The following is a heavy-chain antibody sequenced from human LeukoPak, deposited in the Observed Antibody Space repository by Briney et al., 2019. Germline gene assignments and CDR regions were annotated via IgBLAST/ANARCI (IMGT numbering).Heavy chain of an antibody. V-gene: IGHV3-30-3*01. CDR2: ISYDASNQ. D-gene: IGHD6-25*01. J-gene: IGHJ4*02. CDR3: AREFSSRQFDN. CDR1: GFTFSSYA. Sequence: PGGSLRLSCAASGFTFSSYAMSWVRQTPGKGLEWVAVISYDASNQYYADSVKGRFTITGDNSQNTLYLQMNSLRPEDTAVYYCAREFSSRQFDNWGQGTLVTVSS.